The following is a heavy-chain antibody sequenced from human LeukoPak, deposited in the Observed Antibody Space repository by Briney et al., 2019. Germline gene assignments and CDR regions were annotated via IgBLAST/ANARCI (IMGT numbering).Heavy chain of an antibody. CDR3: ARDGEGCTSTSCYEWFDY. Sequence: GGSLRLSYAASGFTSSIYEMNWVRQAPGKGLEWVSYISSSGSTIYYADSVKGRFTISRDNAKNSLYLQMNSLRAEDTAIYYCARDGEGCTSTSCYEWFDYWGQGTLVTVSS. D-gene: IGHD2-2*01. CDR2: ISSSGSTI. J-gene: IGHJ4*02. CDR1: GFTSSIYE. V-gene: IGHV3-48*03.